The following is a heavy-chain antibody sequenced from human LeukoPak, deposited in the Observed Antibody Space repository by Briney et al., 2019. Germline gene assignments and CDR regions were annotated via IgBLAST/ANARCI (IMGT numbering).Heavy chain of an antibody. Sequence: PGGSLRLSCAASGFTFSSYSMNWVRQAPGKGLEWLSSISGSTSTIYYADSVKGRFTISRDNAKNSLDLQMNSLRVEDTAVYYCARDRGSGHSFDYWGQGTLVTVSS. CDR1: GFTFSSYS. V-gene: IGHV3-48*04. CDR2: ISGSTSTI. J-gene: IGHJ4*02. CDR3: ARDRGSGHSFDY.